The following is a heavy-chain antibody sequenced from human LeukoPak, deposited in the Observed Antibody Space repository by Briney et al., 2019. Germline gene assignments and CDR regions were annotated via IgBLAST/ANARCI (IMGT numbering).Heavy chain of an antibody. CDR2: IWYDGSNK. D-gene: IGHD2-2*01. Sequence: GGSLRLSCAASGFTFSSYGMHWVRQAPGKGLEWVAVIWYDGSNKYYTDSMKGRFTISRDNSKNTLYLQMNSLRAEDTAVYYCARLNEPAAPIPYYYYCGMDVWGQGTTVTVSS. J-gene: IGHJ6*02. CDR1: GFTFSSYG. V-gene: IGHV3-33*01. CDR3: ARLNEPAAPIPYYYYCGMDV.